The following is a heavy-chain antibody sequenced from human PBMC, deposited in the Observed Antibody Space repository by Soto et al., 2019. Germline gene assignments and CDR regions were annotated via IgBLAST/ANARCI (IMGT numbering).Heavy chain of an antibody. CDR1: GFTFSSYS. V-gene: IGHV3-21*01. J-gene: IGHJ4*02. CDR3: AGDQSEATILYYFDY. CDR2: ISSSSSYI. Sequence: EVQLVESGGGLVKPGGSLRLSCAASGFTFSSYSMNWVRQAPGKGLEWVSSISSSSSYIYYADSVKGRFTISRDNAKNSLYLQMNSLRAEDTAVYYCAGDQSEATILYYFDYWGQGTLVTVSS. D-gene: IGHD5-12*01.